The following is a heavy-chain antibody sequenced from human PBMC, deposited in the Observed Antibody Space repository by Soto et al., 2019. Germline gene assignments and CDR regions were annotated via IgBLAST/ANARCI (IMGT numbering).Heavy chain of an antibody. CDR1: GFTFSTYT. V-gene: IGHV3-23*01. CDR2: ILGGRGGT. D-gene: IGHD2-15*01. Sequence: GGSLRLSCAASGFTFSTYTINLVRQAPGKGLEWVSAILGGRGGTYYADSVRGRFTISRDNSKNTLYLQMNSLSVEDTAVYFCARVGYCSGGSCYSVPVFDYWGQGTLVTVSS. CDR3: ARVGYCSGGSCYSVPVFDY. J-gene: IGHJ4*02.